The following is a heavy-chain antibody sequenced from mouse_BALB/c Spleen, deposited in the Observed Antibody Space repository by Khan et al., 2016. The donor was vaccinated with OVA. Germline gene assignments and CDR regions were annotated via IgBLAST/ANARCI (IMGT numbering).Heavy chain of an antibody. J-gene: IGHJ2*01. CDR2: ISSGSSTI. Sequence: VQLKESGGGLVQPGGSRKLSCAASGFTFNIFGMHWVRQAPEKGLEWVAYISSGSSTIYYADTVKGRFTISRDNPKNTVFLQMTSLGSEDTAMYYCAGGGGYDGGFDYWGQGTTLTVSS. CDR3: AGGGGYDGGFDY. CDR1: GFTFNIFG. D-gene: IGHD2-2*01. V-gene: IGHV5-17*02.